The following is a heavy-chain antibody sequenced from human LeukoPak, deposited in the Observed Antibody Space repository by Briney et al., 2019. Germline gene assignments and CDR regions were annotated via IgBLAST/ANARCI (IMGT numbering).Heavy chain of an antibody. D-gene: IGHD6-19*01. J-gene: IGHJ3*02. CDR1: AANVDEYG. CDR2: INWNGGRT. Sequence: GGSLRLSCAASAANVDEYGMSWVRQSPGKGLEWISGINWNGGRTYYADSVKGRFTISRDNAKNSLYLQMDSLRAEDTAFYYCAGSRSLVAVAGIEGFDIWGQGTMVTVSS. V-gene: IGHV3-20*04. CDR3: AGSRSLVAVAGIEGFDI.